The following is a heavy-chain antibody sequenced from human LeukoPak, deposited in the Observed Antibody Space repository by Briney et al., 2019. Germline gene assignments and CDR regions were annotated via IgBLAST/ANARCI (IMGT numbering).Heavy chain of an antibody. D-gene: IGHD6-19*01. J-gene: IGHJ4*02. CDR3: ARSYSSSAPHFDS. CDR1: GYSFTAYY. CDR2: INPISGAT. V-gene: IGHV1-2*02. Sequence: ASVTVSCTASGYSFTAYYMYWVRQAPGQGLEWMGWINPISGATKYAQKFQDRVTVTRDTSISTAYMEPSSLRSDDAVVYYCARSYSSSAPHFDSWGQGTLVTVSS.